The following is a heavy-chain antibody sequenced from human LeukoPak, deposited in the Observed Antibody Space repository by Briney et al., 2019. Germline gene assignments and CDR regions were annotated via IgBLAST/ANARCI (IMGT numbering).Heavy chain of an antibody. CDR1: GYTFTNYD. CDR3: ARGSWVY. Sequence: ASVKVSCKASGYTFTNYDINWVRQAPGQGLEWMGWINTNTGNPTYVQGFTGRFVFSLDTSVSTAYLQINSLKADDTAVYYCARGSWVYWGQGTLVTVSS. CDR2: INTNTGNP. J-gene: IGHJ4*02. V-gene: IGHV7-4-1*02.